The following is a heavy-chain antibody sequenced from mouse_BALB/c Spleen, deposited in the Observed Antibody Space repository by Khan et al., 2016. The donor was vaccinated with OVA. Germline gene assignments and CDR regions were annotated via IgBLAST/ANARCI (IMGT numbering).Heavy chain of an antibody. J-gene: IGHJ3*01. V-gene: IGHV14-3*02. CDR1: GFNIKDTY. CDR3: ATLYGNPLAY. Sequence: VQLKQSGAELVKPGASVNLSCSASGFNIKDTYIHWVKQRPEQGLEWIGRIDPPNDDSKFGPKFQDKATLTADTSSNTAYLQLTSLTSEDTAVYYCATLYGNPLAYWGQGTLVSVAA. CDR2: IDPPNDDS. D-gene: IGHD2-1*01.